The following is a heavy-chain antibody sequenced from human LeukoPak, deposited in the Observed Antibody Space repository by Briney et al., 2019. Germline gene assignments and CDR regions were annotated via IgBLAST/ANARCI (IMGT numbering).Heavy chain of an antibody. CDR3: AREITMVRGVIVYYYMDV. D-gene: IGHD3-10*01. Sequence: ASVTVSCKASGYTFTGYYMHWVRQAPGQGLEWMGWINPNSGGTNYAQKFQGRVTMTRDTSISTAYMELSRLRSDDTAVYYCAREITMVRGVIVYYYMDVWGKGTTVTVSS. CDR1: GYTFTGYY. V-gene: IGHV1-2*02. CDR2: INPNSGGT. J-gene: IGHJ6*03.